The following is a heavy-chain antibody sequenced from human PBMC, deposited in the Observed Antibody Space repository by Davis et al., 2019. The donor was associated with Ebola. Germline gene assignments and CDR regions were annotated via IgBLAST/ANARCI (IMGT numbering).Heavy chain of an antibody. V-gene: IGHV4-34*01. J-gene: IGHJ4*02. Sequence: MPSETLSLTCAVYGGSFSGYYWSWIRQPPGKGLEWIGEINHSGSTNYNPSLKSRVTISVDTSKNQFSLKLSSVTAADTAVYYCASEDSSGWEDYWGQGTLVTVSS. CDR3: ASEDSSGWEDY. CDR2: INHSGST. D-gene: IGHD6-19*01. CDR1: GGSFSGYY.